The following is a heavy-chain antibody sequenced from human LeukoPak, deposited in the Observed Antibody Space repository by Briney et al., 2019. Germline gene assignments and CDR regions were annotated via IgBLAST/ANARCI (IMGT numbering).Heavy chain of an antibody. CDR3: ARELGTVTTDY. J-gene: IGHJ4*02. CDR2: ISSSSSTI. V-gene: IGHV3-48*01. D-gene: IGHD4-17*01. CDR1: GFTFSSYS. Sequence: GGSLRLSCAASGFTFSSYSMNWVRQAPGKGLEWVSYISSSSSTIYYADSVKGRFTISRDNAKNSLYLQMNSLRAEDTAVYYYARELGTVTTDYWGQGTLVTVSS.